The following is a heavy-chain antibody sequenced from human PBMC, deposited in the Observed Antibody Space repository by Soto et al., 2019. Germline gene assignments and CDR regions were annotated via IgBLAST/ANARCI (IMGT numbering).Heavy chain of an antibody. CDR3: VSENYYYGMHV. V-gene: IGHV3-66*01. Sequence: GGSLRLSCAASGFDASVNLMDWVRQAPGKGLEWVSVINGAGDTKYADSVKGRFAISRDISRNTVYLQMNSLRGEDTAVYYCVSENYYYGMHVWGNGTTVTVSS. CDR1: GFDASVNL. J-gene: IGHJ6*04. CDR2: INGAGDT.